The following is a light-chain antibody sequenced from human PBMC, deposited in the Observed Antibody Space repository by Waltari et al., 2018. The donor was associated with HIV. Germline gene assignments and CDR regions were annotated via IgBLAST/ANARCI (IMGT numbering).Light chain of an antibody. V-gene: IGLV1-51*01. CDR1: NSNIGSNS. Sequence: QSAVTQPPSLSAAPGQSVTISCSGTNSNIGSNSVSWYQHVPGTAPKLRVNGNDERPSTLRDRFSGSKSGTSATLVISGLQTGDEADYYCGAWDNRLGSWVFGGGTKLTVL. CDR2: GND. CDR3: GAWDNRLGSWV. J-gene: IGLJ3*02.